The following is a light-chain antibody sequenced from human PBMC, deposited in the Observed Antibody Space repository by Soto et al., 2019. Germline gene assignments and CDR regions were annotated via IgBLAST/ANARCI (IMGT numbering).Light chain of an antibody. J-gene: IGLJ3*02. Sequence: QSALTQPASVSGSPGQSITISCTGTSSDVGGYNYVSWYQQYPGKAPKLMIYEVSNRPSGVSNRFSGSKSGNTASLTISGLQAEDEADYYCSSYTSSISSVFGGGTKLTVL. V-gene: IGLV2-14*01. CDR2: EVS. CDR3: SSYTSSISSV. CDR1: SSDVGGYNY.